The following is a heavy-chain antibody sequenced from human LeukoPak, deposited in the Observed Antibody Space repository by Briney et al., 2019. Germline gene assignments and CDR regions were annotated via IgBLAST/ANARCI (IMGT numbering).Heavy chain of an antibody. Sequence: HPGGSLRLSCAASGFTFSSYEMNWVRQAPGKGLEWVSYISSSGSTIYYADSVKGRFTISRDNAKNSLYLQMNSLRAEDTAVYYCGRFVGFGELRDYWGQGTLVTVSS. CDR2: ISSSGSTI. D-gene: IGHD3-10*01. CDR3: GRFVGFGELRDY. V-gene: IGHV3-48*03. CDR1: GFTFSSYE. J-gene: IGHJ4*02.